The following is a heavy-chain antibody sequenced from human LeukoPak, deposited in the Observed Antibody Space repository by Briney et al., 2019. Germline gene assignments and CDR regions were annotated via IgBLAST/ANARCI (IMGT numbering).Heavy chain of an antibody. CDR2: IYYSGST. J-gene: IGHJ5*02. V-gene: IGHV4-39*01. D-gene: IGHD3-3*01. CDR1: GGSISSYY. CDR3: ARYYDVNWFDP. Sequence: SETLSLTCTVSGGSISSYYWSWIRQPPGKGLEWIGSIYYSGSTYYNPSLKSRVTISVDTSKNQFSLKLNSVTAADTAVYYCARYYDVNWFDPWGQGTLVTVSS.